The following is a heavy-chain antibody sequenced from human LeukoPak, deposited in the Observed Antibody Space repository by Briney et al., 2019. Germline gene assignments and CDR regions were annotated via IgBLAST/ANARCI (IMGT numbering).Heavy chain of an antibody. D-gene: IGHD3-10*01. CDR1: GLTVTNAW. CDR2: IASKTDGGAT. CDR3: TTGIRGD. V-gene: IGHV3-15*07. Sequence: GGSLRLSCSASGLTVTNAWMNWVRQAPGEGLDWVGRIASKTDGGATDYATPVKGRFTISRDDSKNTLNLQMNSLKTEDTAVYYCTTGIRGDWSQGTLVTVSS. J-gene: IGHJ4*02.